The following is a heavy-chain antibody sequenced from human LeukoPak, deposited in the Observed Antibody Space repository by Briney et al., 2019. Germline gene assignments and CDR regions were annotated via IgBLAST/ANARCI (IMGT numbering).Heavy chain of an antibody. CDR3: ARDPRIAAAGIFDY. J-gene: IGHJ4*02. Sequence: GGSLRLSCAASGFTFSSYSMNWVRQAPGKGLEWVSSISSSSSYIYYADSVKGRFTISRDNAKNSLYLQMNSLRAEDTAVYYCARDPRIAAAGIFDYWGRGTLVTVSS. CDR1: GFTFSSYS. V-gene: IGHV3-21*01. CDR2: ISSSSSYI. D-gene: IGHD6-13*01.